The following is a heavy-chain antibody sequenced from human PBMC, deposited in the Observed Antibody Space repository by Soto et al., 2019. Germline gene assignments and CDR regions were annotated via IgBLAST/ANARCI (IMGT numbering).Heavy chain of an antibody. J-gene: IGHJ5*02. CDR3: ARDRSYYDSSGYPGGWFDP. Sequence: PSETLSLTCAVSGYSISSGYYWGWIRQPPGKGLEWVGSIYHSGSTYYNPSLKSRVTISVDTSKNQFSLKLSSVTAADTAVYYCARDRSYYDSSGYPGGWFDPWGQGTLVTVS. CDR2: IYHSGST. CDR1: GYSISSGYY. V-gene: IGHV4-38-2*02. D-gene: IGHD3-22*01.